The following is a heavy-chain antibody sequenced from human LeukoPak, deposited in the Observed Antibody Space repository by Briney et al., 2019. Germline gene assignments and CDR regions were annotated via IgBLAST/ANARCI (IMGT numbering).Heavy chain of an antibody. CDR1: GGTFSTYS. CDR2: IIPIFGTP. J-gene: IGHJ4*02. D-gene: IGHD5-18*01. CDR3: ASRRGYSYGIVY. V-gene: IGHV1-69*13. Sequence: ASVNVSCTAFGGTFSTYSITWVRQAPGQGLEWMGGIIPIFGTPNYAQKFQGRVTITADESTSTAYMELSSLRSEDTAVYYCASRRGYSYGIVYWGQGTLVTVSS.